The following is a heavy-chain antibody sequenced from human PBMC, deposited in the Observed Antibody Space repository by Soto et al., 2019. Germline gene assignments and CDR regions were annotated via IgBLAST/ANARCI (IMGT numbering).Heavy chain of an antibody. CDR1: GYTFTSYG. CDR3: ARVEFLEWLLYPYFDY. Sequence: ASVKVSCKASGYTFTSYGISWVRQAPGQGLEWMGWISAYNGNTNYAQKLQGRVTMTTDTSTSTAYMELRSLRSDDTAVYYCARVEFLEWLLYPYFDYWGQGTLVTVSS. D-gene: IGHD3-3*01. CDR2: ISAYNGNT. J-gene: IGHJ4*02. V-gene: IGHV1-18*01.